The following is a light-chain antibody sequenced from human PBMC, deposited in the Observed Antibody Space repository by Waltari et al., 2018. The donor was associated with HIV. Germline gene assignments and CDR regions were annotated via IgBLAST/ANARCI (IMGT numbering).Light chain of an antibody. CDR1: SGHSRYD. CDR2: VNSDGSN. J-gene: IGLJ3*02. CDR3: QTWENGPKV. V-gene: IGLV4-69*01. Sequence: QLVLTQSPSASASLGASVKLTCTLSSGHSRYDIAWHQQQQEKGPRYLMKVNSDGSNNKGDGIPVRLSVSSSGAERYLTSSSLQSDDEADYYCQTWENGPKVYGGGTKLTVV.